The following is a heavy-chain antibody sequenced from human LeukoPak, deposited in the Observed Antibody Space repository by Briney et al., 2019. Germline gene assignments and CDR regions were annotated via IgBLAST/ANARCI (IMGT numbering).Heavy chain of an antibody. CDR3: ARDLSSLDDILTGYPRGFDP. CDR1: GGSISSSNW. Sequence: PSETLSLTCAVSGGSISSSNWWSWVRQPPGKGLEWIGEIYHSGSTNYNPSLKSRVTISVDKSKNQFSLKLSSLTAADTAVYYCARDLSSLDDILTGYPRGFDPWGQGTLVTVSS. V-gene: IGHV4-4*02. D-gene: IGHD3-9*01. CDR2: IYHSGST. J-gene: IGHJ5*02.